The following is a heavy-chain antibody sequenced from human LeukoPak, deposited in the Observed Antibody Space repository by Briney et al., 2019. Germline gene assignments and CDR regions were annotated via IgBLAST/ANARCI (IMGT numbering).Heavy chain of an antibody. CDR3: ARGPPVGWVVVPAANDDY. CDR1: GGTFSSYT. Sequence: SVKVSCKASGGTFSSYTISWLRQAPGQGLEWMGRIIPILGIANYAQKFQGRVTITADKSTSTAYMELSSLRSEDTAVYYCARGPPVGWVVVPAANDDYWGQGTLVTVSS. V-gene: IGHV1-69*02. CDR2: IIPILGIA. D-gene: IGHD2-2*01. J-gene: IGHJ4*02.